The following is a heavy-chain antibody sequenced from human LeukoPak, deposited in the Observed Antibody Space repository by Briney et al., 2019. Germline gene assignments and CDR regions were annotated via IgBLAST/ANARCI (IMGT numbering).Heavy chain of an antibody. V-gene: IGHV4-38-2*01. D-gene: IGHD1-26*01. Sequence: TSETLSLTCAVSGYSISSGYYWGWIRQPPGKGLEWTGSIYHSGSTYYNPSLKSRVTISVDTSKNQFSLKLSSVTAADTAVYYCARQLGQWDLPLDAFDIWGQGTMVTVSS. CDR3: ARQLGQWDLPLDAFDI. CDR1: GYSISSGYY. CDR2: IYHSGST. J-gene: IGHJ3*02.